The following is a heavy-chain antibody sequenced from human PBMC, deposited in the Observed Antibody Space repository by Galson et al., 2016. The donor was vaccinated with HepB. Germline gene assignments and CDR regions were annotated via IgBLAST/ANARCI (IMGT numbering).Heavy chain of an antibody. CDR1: GGSISRSSYY. V-gene: IGHV4-39*01. CDR3: ARGMTTVTTDY. D-gene: IGHD4-17*01. J-gene: IGHJ4*02. Sequence: LSLTCTVSGGSISRSSYYWGWFRQPLGKGLEWIGTFYYSGRTYYKPSLKSRVTISVDASKNQFSLKMTSVTAADTAVYYCARGMTTVTTDYWGQGTLVTVSS. CDR2: FYYSGRT.